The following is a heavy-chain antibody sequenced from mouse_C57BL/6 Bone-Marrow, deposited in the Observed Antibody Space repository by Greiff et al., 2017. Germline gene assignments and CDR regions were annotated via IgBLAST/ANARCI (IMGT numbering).Heavy chain of an antibody. Sequence: VQLQQSGAELVRPGTSVKVSCKASGYAFTNYLIEWVKQRPGQGLEWIGVINPGSGGTNYNEKFKGKATLIADKSSSTAYMQLSSLTSEASAVYFCARGGLRLYFDYWGQGTALTVSS. J-gene: IGHJ2*01. D-gene: IGHD2-4*01. CDR2: INPGSGGT. V-gene: IGHV1-54*01. CDR1: GYAFTNYL. CDR3: ARGGLRLYFDY.